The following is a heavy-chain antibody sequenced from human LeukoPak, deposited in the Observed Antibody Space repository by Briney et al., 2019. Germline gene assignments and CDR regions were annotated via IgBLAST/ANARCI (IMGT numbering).Heavy chain of an antibody. D-gene: IGHD7-27*01. CDR1: GDSISSYY. Sequence: SETLSLTCTVSGDSISSYYWSWIRQPPGRGLEWIGYIYYSGSTNYNPSLKSRVTISVDTSKNQFSLKLSSVTAADTAVYYCARDTAGDVWFDPWGQGTLVTVSS. J-gene: IGHJ5*02. CDR2: IYYSGST. CDR3: ARDTAGDVWFDP. V-gene: IGHV4-59*01.